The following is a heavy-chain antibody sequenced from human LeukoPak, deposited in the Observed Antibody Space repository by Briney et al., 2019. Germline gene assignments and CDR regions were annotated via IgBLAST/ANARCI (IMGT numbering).Heavy chain of an antibody. J-gene: IGHJ3*02. Sequence: SETLSLTCTVSGGSISSSSYYWGWIRQPPGKGLEWIGSIYYSGSTNYNPSLKSRVTISVDTSKNQFSLKLSSVTAADTAVYYCARVNLDQYAFDIWGQGTMVTVSS. CDR1: GGSISSSSYY. V-gene: IGHV4-39*07. CDR2: IYYSGST. D-gene: IGHD3/OR15-3a*01. CDR3: ARVNLDQYAFDI.